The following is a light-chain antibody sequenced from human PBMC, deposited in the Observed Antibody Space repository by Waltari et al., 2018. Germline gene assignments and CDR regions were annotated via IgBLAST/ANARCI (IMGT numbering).Light chain of an antibody. J-gene: IGKJ4*01. CDR1: QSVPYRY. CDR2: GAT. CDR3: QQYGSSPLT. V-gene: IGKV3-20*01. Sequence: IVLTQSPGTLSLSTGERATLSCRASQSVPYRYLAWYQQRPGQAPRLLIYGATSRAPGIPDRFSGGGSGTDFTLSISRLEPEDFAVYYCQQYGSSPLTFGGGTKVEIE.